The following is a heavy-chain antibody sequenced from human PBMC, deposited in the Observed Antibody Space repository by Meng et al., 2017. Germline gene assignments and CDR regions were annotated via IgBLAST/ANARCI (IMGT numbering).Heavy chain of an antibody. CDR3: AKGVGSGGSPFDP. CDR1: GFTFSSYA. D-gene: IGHD2-15*01. J-gene: IGHJ5*02. Sequence: GESLKISCAASGFTFSSYAMSWVRQAPGKGLEWVSAISGSGGSTYYADSVKGRFTISRDNAKNSLYLQMNSLRAEDTALYYCAKGVGSGGSPFDPWGQGTLVTVSS. CDR2: ISGSGGST. V-gene: IGHV3-23*01.